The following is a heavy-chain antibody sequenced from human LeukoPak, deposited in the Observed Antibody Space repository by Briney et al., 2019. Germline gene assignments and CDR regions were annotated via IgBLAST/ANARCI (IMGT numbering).Heavy chain of an antibody. Sequence: GGSLRLSCAASGFTFSDYYMNWVRQAPGKGLEWISYIVPSGTIMKYADSVRGRFTISRDNAKNSLYLQMNSLRAEDTAVYFCALLQSHRPLDYWGPGTLVTVSS. CDR1: GFTFSDYY. CDR3: ALLQSHRPLDY. D-gene: IGHD1-26*01. CDR2: IVPSGTIM. J-gene: IGHJ4*02. V-gene: IGHV3-11*01.